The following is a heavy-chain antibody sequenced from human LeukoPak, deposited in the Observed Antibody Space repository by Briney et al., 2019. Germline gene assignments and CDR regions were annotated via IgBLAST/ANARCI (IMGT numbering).Heavy chain of an antibody. CDR2: IIPIFGTA. V-gene: IGHV1-69*13. D-gene: IGHD3-22*01. CDR3: ARGPRPSYYDSSGYYFDY. J-gene: IGHJ4*02. CDR1: GGTFSSYA. Sequence: SVKVSCKASGGTFSSYAISWVRQAPGQGLEWMGGIIPIFGTANYAQKFQGRVTITADESTSTAYMELSSLRSEDTAVYYCARGPRPSYYDSSGYYFDYWGQGTLVTVSS.